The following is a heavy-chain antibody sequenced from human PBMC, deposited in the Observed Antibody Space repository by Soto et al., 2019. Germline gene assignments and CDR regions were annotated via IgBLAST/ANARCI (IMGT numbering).Heavy chain of an antibody. V-gene: IGHV4-34*01. Sequence: SETPSLACAVQGGSFSGYSWSWIRHSPGKGLEWIGEINHSGSTNDNPSLKRRVTISVDTPKNQCSPKLISVTAANTAADHCGRDRWSTSWDDTDNPLREGFDPW. CDR3: GRDRWSTSWDDTDNPLREGFDP. J-gene: IGHJ5*02. D-gene: IGHD3-16*02. CDR2: INHSGST. CDR1: GGSFSGYS.